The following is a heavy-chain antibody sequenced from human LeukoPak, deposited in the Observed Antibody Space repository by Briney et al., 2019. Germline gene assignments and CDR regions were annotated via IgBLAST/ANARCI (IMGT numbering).Heavy chain of an antibody. D-gene: IGHD6-13*01. Sequence: GGSLRLSCAASGFTFSSYGINWVRQAPGKGLEWVSYISSSSSTRYYADSVKGRFTISRDTAKNSLYLQMNSLRDEDTAVYYCAGPGIGLPNSFDYWGQGTLVTVSS. V-gene: IGHV3-48*02. CDR1: GFTFSSYG. J-gene: IGHJ4*02. CDR2: ISSSSSTR. CDR3: AGPGIGLPNSFDY.